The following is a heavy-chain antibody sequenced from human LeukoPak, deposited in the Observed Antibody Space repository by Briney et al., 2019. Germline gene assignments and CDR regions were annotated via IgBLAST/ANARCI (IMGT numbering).Heavy chain of an antibody. D-gene: IGHD1-20*01. V-gene: IGHV3-49*04. CDR2: IRSKAHGGTA. CDR1: GGTFVDYA. J-gene: IGHJ4*02. Sequence: GGSLRLSCAGSGGTFVDYALSWVRQAPGKGLEWVSLIRSKAHGGTAEYAASVKGRFTISRDDSESIAYLQMNSLKVEDTAVSYCIRHRDKDTWSDGPRVDCWGQGTLVTVSS. CDR3: IRHRDKDTWSDGPRVDC.